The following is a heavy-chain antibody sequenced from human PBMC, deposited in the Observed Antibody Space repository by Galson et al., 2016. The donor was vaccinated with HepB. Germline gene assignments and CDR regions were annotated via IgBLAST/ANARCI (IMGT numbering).Heavy chain of an antibody. J-gene: IGHJ3*02. D-gene: IGHD1-26*01. CDR3: AKDWYQYSGNYFSDAFDI. V-gene: IGHV3-23*01. CDR2: ISGSGGSA. Sequence: SLRLSCAASGFTFSSYAMNWVRQAPGKGLEWVSTISGSGGSAYYADSVKGRFTISRDNSKNSLYAQMNNLRAEDTAVYYCAKDWYQYSGNYFSDAFDIWGQGTLVTVSS. CDR1: GFTFSSYA.